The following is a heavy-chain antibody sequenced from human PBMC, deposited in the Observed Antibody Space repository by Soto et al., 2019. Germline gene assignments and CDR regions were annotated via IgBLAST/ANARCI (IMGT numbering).Heavy chain of an antibody. Sequence: QVQLVQSGAEVKRPGSSVKVSCKASGGTFSSFALSWVRQAPGQGLEWMGGIIPIFGTPNYAQKFQGRVTITVAESTTTAAMAVSSRRCEDTAVFLCSSGMVRGPGGYYYYYNMDVCGQGTTVTVSS. CDR2: IIPIFGTP. V-gene: IGHV1-69*01. D-gene: IGHD3-10*01. CDR1: GGTFSSFA. J-gene: IGHJ6*02. CDR3: SSGMVRGPGGYYYYYNMDV.